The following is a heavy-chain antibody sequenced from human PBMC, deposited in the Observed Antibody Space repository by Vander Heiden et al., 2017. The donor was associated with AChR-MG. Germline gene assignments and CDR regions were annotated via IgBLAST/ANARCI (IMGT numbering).Heavy chain of an antibody. CDR3: ARLGIGYDNGMDA. J-gene: IGHJ6*02. V-gene: IGHV4-61*03. CDR2: IYYSGNT. Sequence: QVQLQASGPGLVKQSQTLSLTCNVSGDSLGSPHYFRARLRQTPCKGQHSIGYIYYSGNTNYNSALKTRASMSLDTSKNHFSLKMSSVAAADTAIYYCARLGIGYDNGMDAWGHGTTVTVSS. CDR1: GDSLGSPHYF. D-gene: IGHD6-13*01.